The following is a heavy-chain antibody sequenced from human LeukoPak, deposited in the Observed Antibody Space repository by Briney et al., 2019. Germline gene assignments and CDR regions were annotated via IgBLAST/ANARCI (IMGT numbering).Heavy chain of an antibody. CDR2: INHSGST. J-gene: IGHJ4*02. V-gene: IGHV4-34*01. D-gene: IGHD3-22*01. CDR1: GGSFSGYY. Sequence: PSETLSLTCAVYGGSFSGYYWSWIRQPPGKGLEWIGEINHSGSTNYNPSLKSRVTISVDTSKNQFSLKLSSVTAADTAVYYCAARSYSSGYSVWGQGTLVTVSS. CDR3: AARSYSSGYSV.